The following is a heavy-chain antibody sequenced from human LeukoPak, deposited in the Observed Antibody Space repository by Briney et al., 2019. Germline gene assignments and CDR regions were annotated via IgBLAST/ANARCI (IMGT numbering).Heavy chain of an antibody. V-gene: IGHV3-30-3*01. CDR1: GFTFSSYA. CDR2: ISYDGSNK. J-gene: IGHJ5*02. D-gene: IGHD6-6*01. Sequence: GGSLRLSCAASGFTFSSYAMHWVRQAPGKGLEWVAVISYDGSNKYYADSVKGRFTISRDNSKNTLYLQMNSLRAEDTAVYYCAKDWEYSSPNWFDPWGQGTLVTVSS. CDR3: AKDWEYSSPNWFDP.